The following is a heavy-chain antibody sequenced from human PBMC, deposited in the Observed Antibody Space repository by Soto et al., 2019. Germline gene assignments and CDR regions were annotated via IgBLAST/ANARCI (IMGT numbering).Heavy chain of an antibody. D-gene: IGHD3-9*01. J-gene: IGHJ6*03. CDR1: SGSISSSNW. V-gene: IGHV4-4*02. Sequence: SETLSLTCAVSSGSISSSNWWSWVRQPPGKGLEWIGEIYHSGSTNYNPSLKSRVTISVDKSKNQFSLKLSSVTAADTAVYYCARREGILNGPSTHGNYKDVWGKGTSVTVS. CDR2: IYHSGST. CDR3: ARREGILNGPSTHGNYKDV.